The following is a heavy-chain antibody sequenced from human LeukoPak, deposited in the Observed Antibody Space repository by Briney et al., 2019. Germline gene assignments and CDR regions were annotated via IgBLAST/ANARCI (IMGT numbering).Heavy chain of an antibody. CDR2: TYYRSKWYN. D-gene: IGHD2-21*01. CDR1: GDSVSSNSVA. Sequence: SQTLSLTCAISGDSVSSNSVAWNWIRQSPSRGLEWLGSTYYRSKWYNDYAVSVRSRITINPDTSKNQFSLQLNSVTPDDTAVYYCTRGNSGFNSWGQGTLVTVSS. J-gene: IGHJ4*02. CDR3: TRGNSGFNS. V-gene: IGHV6-1*01.